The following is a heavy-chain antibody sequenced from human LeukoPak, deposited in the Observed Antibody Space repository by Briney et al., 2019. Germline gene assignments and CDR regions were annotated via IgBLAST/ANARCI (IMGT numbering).Heavy chain of an antibody. D-gene: IGHD2-15*01. CDR2: IWYDGSNK. CDR1: GFTLSSYG. Sequence: PGRSLRLSCAASGFTLSSYGMHWVRQAPGKGLEWVAVIWYDGSNKYYADSVKGRFTISRDNSKNTLYLQMNSLRAEDTAVYYCATKYCSGGSCYSDWFDPWGQGTLVTVSS. CDR3: ATKYCSGGSCYSDWFDP. J-gene: IGHJ5*02. V-gene: IGHV3-33*01.